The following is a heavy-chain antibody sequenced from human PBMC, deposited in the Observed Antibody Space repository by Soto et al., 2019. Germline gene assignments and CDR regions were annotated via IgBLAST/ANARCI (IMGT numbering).Heavy chain of an antibody. Sequence: GGSLRLSCAASGFTFSSYAMSWVRQAPGKGLEWVSAISGSGGSTYYADSVKGRFTISRDNSKNTLYLQMNSLRAEDTAVYYCAAPITRPSLDYYGMDVWGQGTTVTVSS. CDR2: ISGSGGST. CDR3: AAPITRPSLDYYGMDV. CDR1: GFTFSSYA. D-gene: IGHD3-3*01. J-gene: IGHJ6*02. V-gene: IGHV3-23*01.